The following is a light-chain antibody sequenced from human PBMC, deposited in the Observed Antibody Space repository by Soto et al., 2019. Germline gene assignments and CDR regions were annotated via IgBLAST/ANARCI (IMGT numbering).Light chain of an antibody. CDR1: SSNIGSNT. J-gene: IGLJ2*01. V-gene: IGLV1-44*01. CDR2: SNN. CDR3: QSYDSSLSADVV. Sequence: QSVLTQPPSASGTPGQRVSISCSGNSSNIGSNTVNWYHQLPGTAPTLLIKSNNQRPSGIPDRFSGSKSGTSASLAISGLQSEDEADYYCQSYDSSLSADVVFGGGTKLTVL.